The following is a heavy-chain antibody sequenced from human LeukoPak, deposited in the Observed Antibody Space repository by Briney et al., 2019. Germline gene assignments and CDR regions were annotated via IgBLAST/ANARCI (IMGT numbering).Heavy chain of an antibody. V-gene: IGHV3-7*01. J-gene: IGHJ5*01. CDR3: AKEGAYPIITYDS. D-gene: IGHD3-10*01. Sequence: GGSLRLSCAASGFTFSRYWMNWVRQAPGKGLEWVANIKRDGNEENYVDSVKGRFSISRDNAKNSLYLQMDSLRAEDTAVYYCAKEGAYPIITYDSWGQGALVTVSS. CDR2: IKRDGNEE. CDR1: GFTFSRYW.